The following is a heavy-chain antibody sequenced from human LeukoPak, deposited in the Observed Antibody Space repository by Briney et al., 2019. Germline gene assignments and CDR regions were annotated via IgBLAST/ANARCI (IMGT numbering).Heavy chain of an antibody. CDR3: ARRDEADYYGMLDDAFDI. V-gene: IGHV4-59*01. D-gene: IGHD3-22*01. J-gene: IGHJ3*02. CDR1: GASISGNL. Sequence: SETLSLTCTVSGASISGNLWTWIRQPPGKGLEWIAYVYDNGDTRYHPSFTGRVSISVDLSRNQFSLRLSSVTAADTAVYYCARRDEADYYGMLDDAFDIWGQGTMVTVSS. CDR2: VYDNGDT.